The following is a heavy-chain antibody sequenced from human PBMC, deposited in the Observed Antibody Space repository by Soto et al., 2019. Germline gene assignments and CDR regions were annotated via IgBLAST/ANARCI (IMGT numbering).Heavy chain of an antibody. Sequence: ASVKVSCKASGYTFTSYYMHWVRQAPGQGLEWMGIINPSGSYTSYAQKFQDRVTMTRDTSTSTVYMELSSLRPEDTAVYYCASPASGSHFDYWGQGALVTVSS. CDR1: GYTFTSYY. V-gene: IGHV1-46*01. CDR3: ASPASGSHFDY. D-gene: IGHD3-10*01. CDR2: INPSGSYT. J-gene: IGHJ4*02.